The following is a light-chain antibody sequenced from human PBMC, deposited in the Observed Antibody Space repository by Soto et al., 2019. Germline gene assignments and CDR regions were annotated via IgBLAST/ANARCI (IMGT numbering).Light chain of an antibody. CDR2: CGS. V-gene: IGKV3-15*01. J-gene: IGKJ1*01. CDR3: QQYNNWRT. CDR1: HIIINN. Sequence: EIVMTQSPATLSVSPGERATLSCSATHIIINNLDWYQQQPGQTPRLLRYCGSTTATGIPARVSGSGSGTEFTLTIRSLQSEDFAVYYCQQYNNWRTFGQGTKVDIK.